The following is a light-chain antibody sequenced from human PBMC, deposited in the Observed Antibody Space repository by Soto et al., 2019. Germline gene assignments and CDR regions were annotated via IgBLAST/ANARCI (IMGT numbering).Light chain of an antibody. J-gene: IGKJ2*01. CDR3: QQYYSTPYT. V-gene: IGKV4-1*01. CDR1: QSVLYSSNNKNY. Sequence: DIVMTQSPDSLAVSLGERATINCKSSQSVLYSSNNKNYLAWYQQKPGQPPKLLIYWASTRESGVPDRFSGSGSGTDFTLTISSLQVEDVAVYYCQQYYSTPYTFGRGTKLEIK. CDR2: WAS.